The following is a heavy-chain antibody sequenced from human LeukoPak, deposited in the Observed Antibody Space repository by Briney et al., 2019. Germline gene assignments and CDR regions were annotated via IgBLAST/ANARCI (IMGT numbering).Heavy chain of an antibody. J-gene: IGHJ6*03. CDR3: ASITGTTGYMDV. V-gene: IGHV1-69*05. CDR1: GGTFSSYA. D-gene: IGHD1-7*01. Sequence: SVKVSCKASGGTFSSYAISWVRQAPGQGLEWMGVIIPIFGTANYAQKFQGRVTITTDESTSTAYMELSSLRSEDTAVYYCASITGTTGYMDVWGKGTTVTVSS. CDR2: IIPIFGTA.